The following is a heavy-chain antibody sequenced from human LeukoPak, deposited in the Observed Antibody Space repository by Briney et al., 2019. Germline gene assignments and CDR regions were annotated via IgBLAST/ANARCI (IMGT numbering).Heavy chain of an antibody. J-gene: IGHJ4*02. V-gene: IGHV1-69*05. CDR2: IIPIFGTA. CDR1: GYTFTSYG. CDR3: ARERSGDDYNYEDY. D-gene: IGHD5-24*01. Sequence: SVKVSCKASGYTFTSYGISWVRQAPGQGLEWMGGIIPIFGTANYAQKFQGRVTITTDESTSTAYMELSSLRSEDTAVYYCARERSGDDYNYEDYWGQGTLVTVSS.